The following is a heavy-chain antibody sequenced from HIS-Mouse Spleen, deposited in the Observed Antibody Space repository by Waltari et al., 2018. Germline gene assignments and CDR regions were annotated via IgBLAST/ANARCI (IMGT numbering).Heavy chain of an antibody. CDR2: IYYSGGT. D-gene: IGHD6-13*01. Sequence: QLQLQESGPGLVTPSETLSLTCTVPGASISSSSYYWGWSRQPPGKGLEWIGSIYYSGGTYYNPSLKSRVTISVDTSKNQFSLKLSSVTAADTAVYYCAREIPYSSSWYDWYFDLWGRGTLVTVSS. CDR3: AREIPYSSSWYDWYFDL. CDR1: GASISSSSYY. J-gene: IGHJ2*01. V-gene: IGHV4-39*07.